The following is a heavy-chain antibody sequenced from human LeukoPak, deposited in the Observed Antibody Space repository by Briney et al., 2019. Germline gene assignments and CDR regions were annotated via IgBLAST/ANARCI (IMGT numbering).Heavy chain of an antibody. V-gene: IGHV4-59*01. Sequence: PSETLSLTXTVSGGSISSYYWSWIRQPPGKGLEWIGYIYYSGSTNYNPSLKSRVTISVDTSKNQFSLKLSSVTAADTAVYYCARYEGNYFDYWGQGTLVTVSS. D-gene: IGHD3-16*01. CDR2: IYYSGST. CDR3: ARYEGNYFDY. J-gene: IGHJ4*02. CDR1: GGSISSYY.